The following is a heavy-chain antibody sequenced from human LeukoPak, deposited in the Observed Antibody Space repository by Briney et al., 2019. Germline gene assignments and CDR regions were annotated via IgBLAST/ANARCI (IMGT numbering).Heavy chain of an antibody. D-gene: IGHD3-3*01. CDR1: GYTFTNYD. V-gene: IGHV1-8*01. CDR3: ARHLFWVVPIDN. Sequence: ASVKVSCKASGYTFTNYDINWVRQATGQGLEWMGWMNPNSGNTAYAQNLQGRVTMTRDTSTSTAYMELKSLRSDDTAVYYCARHLFWVVPIDNWGQGTLVTVSS. CDR2: MNPNSGNT. J-gene: IGHJ4*02.